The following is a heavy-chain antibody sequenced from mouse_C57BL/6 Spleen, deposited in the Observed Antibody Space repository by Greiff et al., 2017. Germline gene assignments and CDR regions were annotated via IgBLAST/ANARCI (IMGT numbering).Heavy chain of an antibody. CDR3: ARRGFFAY. CDR2: IDPSDSYT. Sequence: QVHVKQPGAELVKPGASVKLSCKASGYTFTSYWMQWVKQRPGQGLEWIGEIDPSDSYTNYNQKFKGKATLTVDTSSSTAYMQLSSLTSEDSAVYYCARRGFFAYWGQGTLVTVSA. V-gene: IGHV1-50*01. J-gene: IGHJ3*01. CDR1: GYTFTSYW.